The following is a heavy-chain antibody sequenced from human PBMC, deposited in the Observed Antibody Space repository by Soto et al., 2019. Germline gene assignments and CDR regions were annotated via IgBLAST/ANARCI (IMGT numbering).Heavy chain of an antibody. D-gene: IGHD6-19*01. J-gene: IGHJ4*02. CDR2: IIPDFGTT. CDR1: GGTFSSYT. V-gene: IGHV1-69*13. CDR3: ARSHSTPPVAVAGPDYYCGL. Sequence: SVKVSCKASGGTFSSYTVSWLRQIPGQGLEWMGGIIPDFGTTNYAQRFQGRVSITADECLNTAFMELTTLTAEDTAVYYCARSHSTPPVAVAGPDYYCGLWGRGTLVTVSS.